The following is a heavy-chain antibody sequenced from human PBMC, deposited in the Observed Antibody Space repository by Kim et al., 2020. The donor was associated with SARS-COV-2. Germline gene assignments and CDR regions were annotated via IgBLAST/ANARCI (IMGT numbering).Heavy chain of an antibody. D-gene: IGHD3-16*02. CDR3: ARDHGFKELSFDF. Sequence: YYGESAKGRFTISRDTSSNMGFLQMNDLRGDDTAMYFCARDHGFKELSFDFWGQGTLITVSS. V-gene: IGHV3-33*02. J-gene: IGHJ4*02.